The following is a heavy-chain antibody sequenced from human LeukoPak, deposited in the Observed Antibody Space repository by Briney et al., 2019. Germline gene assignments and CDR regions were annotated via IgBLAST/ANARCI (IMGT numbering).Heavy chain of an antibody. Sequence: GGSLRLSCASSGFSFSSYWMSWVRQAPGKGLEWVATIRQDGSEKHYVDSVKGRFTISRDNAENSLYLQMNSLRADDTAVYYCARGCGSASSPYYFESGGQGTLVPVSS. CDR2: IRQDGSEK. V-gene: IGHV3-7*03. CDR1: GFSFSSYW. CDR3: ARGCGSASSPYYFES. D-gene: IGHD2-2*01. J-gene: IGHJ4*02.